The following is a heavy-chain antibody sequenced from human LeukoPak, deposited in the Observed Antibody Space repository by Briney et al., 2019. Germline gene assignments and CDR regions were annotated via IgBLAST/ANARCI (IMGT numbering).Heavy chain of an antibody. J-gene: IGHJ4*02. Sequence: GSLRLSCAASGFTFSSYAMSWVRQAPGEGLEWVSAISGSGGSTYYADSVKGRFTISRDNSKNTLYLQMNSLRAEDTAVYYCAKEGVLRFLEWRSYYFDYWGQGTLVTVSS. CDR3: AKEGVLRFLEWRSYYFDY. V-gene: IGHV3-23*01. CDR1: GFTFSSYA. D-gene: IGHD3-3*01. CDR2: ISGSGGST.